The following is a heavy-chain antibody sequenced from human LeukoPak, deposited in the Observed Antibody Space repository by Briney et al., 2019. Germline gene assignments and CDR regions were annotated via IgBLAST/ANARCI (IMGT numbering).Heavy chain of an antibody. CDR2: ISYDGSKI. V-gene: IGHV3-30-3*01. J-gene: IGHJ4*02. D-gene: IGHD3-3*01. Sequence: GGSLRLSCAASGFTFSSYPLHWVRQAPGKGLEWVTLISYDGSKIYYADSVKGRFTISRDNSKNTLYLQMNSLRAEDTAVYYCARDEARGYDFRPQDHWGQGTLVSVSS. CDR3: ARDEARGYDFRPQDH. CDR1: GFTFSSYP.